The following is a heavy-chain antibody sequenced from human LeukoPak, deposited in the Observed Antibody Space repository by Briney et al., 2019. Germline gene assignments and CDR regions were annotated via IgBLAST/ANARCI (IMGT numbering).Heavy chain of an antibody. CDR1: GYTLTELS. V-gene: IGHV1-24*01. D-gene: IGHD1-26*01. Sequence: ASVKVSCKVSGYTLTELSMHWVRQAPGKGLEWMGGFDPGDGETIYAQKFQGRVTMTEDTSTDTAYMELSSLRSEDTAVYYCATGLVGATTKTYWGQGTLVTVSS. J-gene: IGHJ4*02. CDR2: FDPGDGET. CDR3: ATGLVGATTKTY.